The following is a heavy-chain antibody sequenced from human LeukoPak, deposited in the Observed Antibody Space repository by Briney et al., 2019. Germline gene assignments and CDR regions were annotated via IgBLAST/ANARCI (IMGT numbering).Heavy chain of an antibody. CDR1: GGSISSYY. J-gene: IGHJ4*02. D-gene: IGHD5-24*01. Sequence: KPSETLSLTCTVSGGSISSYYWSWIRQPPGKGLEWIGYIYYSGSTKYNASLKRRVTISVDKSKNHFSLKLSSVTAADTAVYYCARGRDGYNGDYFDYWGQGTLVTVSS. CDR3: ARGRDGYNGDYFDY. V-gene: IGHV4-59*01. CDR2: IYYSGST.